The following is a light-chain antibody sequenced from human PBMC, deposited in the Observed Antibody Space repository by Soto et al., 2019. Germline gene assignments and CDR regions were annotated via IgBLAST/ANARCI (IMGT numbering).Light chain of an antibody. V-gene: IGLV2-23*01. Sequence: QSVLTQPASVSGSPGQSITISCTGTSSDVGSYNLVSWYQQHPGKAPKLMIYEGSKRPSGVSNRFSGSKSGNTASLTISGLQAEDEADYYCCPYAGSSFVVFGGGTKVTVL. J-gene: IGLJ2*01. CDR3: CPYAGSSFVV. CDR2: EGS. CDR1: SSDVGSYNL.